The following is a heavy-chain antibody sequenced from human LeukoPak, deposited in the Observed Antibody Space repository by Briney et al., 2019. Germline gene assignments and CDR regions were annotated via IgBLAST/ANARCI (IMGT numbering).Heavy chain of an antibody. Sequence: GGSLRLSCAASGFIFSHYYMHWVRQAPGKGLVWVSRIRSDGGNIGYADSVKGRFTISRDNAKNTLYLQMNSLRSEDTAVYYCVREYPDCGGDCLAYWGQGTLVTVSS. CDR2: IRSDGGNI. CDR1: GFIFSHYY. V-gene: IGHV3-74*01. CDR3: VREYPDCGGDCLAY. J-gene: IGHJ4*02. D-gene: IGHD2-21*02.